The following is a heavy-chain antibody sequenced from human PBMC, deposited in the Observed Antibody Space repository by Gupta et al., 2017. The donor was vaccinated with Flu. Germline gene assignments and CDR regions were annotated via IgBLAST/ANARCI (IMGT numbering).Heavy chain of an antibody. J-gene: IGHJ3*02. CDR3: AKDINPVGVEAANPAFDM. CDR2: INPNGGKT. Sequence: QVQLVQSGAEVRKPGASVRVSCRTSGYPFTTYYIHWVRQAPGQGLEWMGIINPNGGKTKYAEKFQGRVTMTRDTSTNTVYMELSSLGSEDTATFYCAKDINPVGVEAANPAFDMWGQGTVVTVSS. V-gene: IGHV1-46*01. D-gene: IGHD2-15*01. CDR1: GYPFTTYY.